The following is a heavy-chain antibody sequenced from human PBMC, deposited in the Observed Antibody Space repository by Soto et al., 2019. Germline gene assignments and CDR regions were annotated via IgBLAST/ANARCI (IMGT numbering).Heavy chain of an antibody. CDR1: GFTFSSYS. V-gene: IGHV3-21*01. J-gene: IGHJ5*02. CDR3: AREHLAATPNWFDP. Sequence: PGGSLRLSCAASGFTFSSYSMNWVRQAPGKGLEWVSSISSSSSYIYYADSVKGRFTISRDNAKNSLYLQMNSLRAEDTAVYYCAREHLAATPNWFDPWGQGTLVTVSS. D-gene: IGHD2-15*01. CDR2: ISSSSSYI.